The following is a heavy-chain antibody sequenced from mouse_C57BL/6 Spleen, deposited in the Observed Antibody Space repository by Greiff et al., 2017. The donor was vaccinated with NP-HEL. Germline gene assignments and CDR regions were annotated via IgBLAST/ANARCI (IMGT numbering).Heavy chain of an antibody. CDR2: IYPRDGST. Sequence: QVQLQQSDAELVKPGASVKISCKVSGYTFTDHTIHWMKQRPEQGLEWIGYIYPRDGSTKYNEKFKGKATLTADKSSSTAYMQLNSLTSEDSAVYFCARKYYYGSSYDYFDYWGQGTTLTVSS. V-gene: IGHV1-78*01. CDR1: GYTFTDHT. CDR3: ARKYYYGSSYDYFDY. J-gene: IGHJ2*01. D-gene: IGHD1-1*01.